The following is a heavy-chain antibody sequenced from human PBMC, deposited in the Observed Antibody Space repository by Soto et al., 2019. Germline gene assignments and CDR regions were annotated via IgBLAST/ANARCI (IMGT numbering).Heavy chain of an antibody. D-gene: IGHD6-6*01. CDR2: INIGGDT. V-gene: IGHV3-13*01. J-gene: IGHJ5*02. CDR3: VRGEMRSSSGHTWFDP. CDR1: GFTVSSYE. Sequence: GGSLRLSCAASGFTVSSYEMHWVRQGTGKGQEWVSRINIGGDTFYSGSVKGRFTVSRENARNSAYLQMNSLRVGDTAVYYCVRGEMRSSSGHTWFDPWGQGVLVTVSS.